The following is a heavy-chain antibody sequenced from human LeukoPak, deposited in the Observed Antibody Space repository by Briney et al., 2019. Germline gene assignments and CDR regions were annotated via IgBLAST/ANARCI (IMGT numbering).Heavy chain of an antibody. D-gene: IGHD3-10*01. Sequence: GGSLRLSCAASGFTFSSYSMNWVRQAPGKGLEWVSSIGSGTSYIYYADSVKGRFTISRDNAKNSLYLQMNSLRAEDTAVYYCARAGNYYGRHTNWFDPWGQGTLVTVSS. CDR1: GFTFSSYS. CDR3: ARAGNYYGRHTNWFDP. CDR2: IGSGTSYI. J-gene: IGHJ5*02. V-gene: IGHV3-21*01.